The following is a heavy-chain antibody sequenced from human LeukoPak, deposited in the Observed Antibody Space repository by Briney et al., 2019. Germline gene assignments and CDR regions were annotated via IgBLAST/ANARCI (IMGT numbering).Heavy chain of an antibody. J-gene: IGHJ4*02. CDR3: ARAEQWRTY. CDR2: IYYSGST. D-gene: IGHD6-19*01. V-gene: IGHV4-59*01. Sequence: SETLSLTCTVSGGSISSYYWSWIREPPGKGLEWIGYIYYSGSTNYNPSLKSRVTISVATSKNQFSLKLSSVTAADTAVYYCARAEQWRTYWGQGTLVTVSS. CDR1: GGSISSYY.